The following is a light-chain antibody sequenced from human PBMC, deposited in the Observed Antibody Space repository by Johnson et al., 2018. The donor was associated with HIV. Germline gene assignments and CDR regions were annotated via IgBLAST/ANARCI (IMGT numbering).Light chain of an antibody. CDR2: DND. CDR1: SSNIGNNY. V-gene: IGLV1-51*01. CDR3: ETWDSSLSGV. J-gene: IGLJ1*01. Sequence: QSVLTQPPSVSAAPGQKVTISCSGSSSNIGNNYVSWYQQVPGTAPKLLIYDNDKRPSGIPDRFSGSKSGTSATLGITGLQTGDEADYYCETWDSSLSGVFGTGTKVTVL.